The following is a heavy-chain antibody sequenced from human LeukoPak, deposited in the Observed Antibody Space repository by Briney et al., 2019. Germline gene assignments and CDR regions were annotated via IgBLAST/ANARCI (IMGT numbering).Heavy chain of an antibody. V-gene: IGHV1-2*02. J-gene: IGHJ5*02. CDR2: INLHTGGT. CDR1: GYTFTSYA. Sequence: ASVKVSCKASGYTFTSYAMNWARQAPGQGLEWMGWINLHTGGTISAQKFQGRVTLTREMSIGTAFMELSSLRSDDTALYYCASIVGANFWFDPWGQGTLVTVSS. D-gene: IGHD1-26*01. CDR3: ASIVGANFWFDP.